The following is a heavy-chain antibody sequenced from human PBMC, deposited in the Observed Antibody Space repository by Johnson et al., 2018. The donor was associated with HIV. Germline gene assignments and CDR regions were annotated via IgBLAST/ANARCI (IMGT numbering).Heavy chain of an antibody. D-gene: IGHD3-10*01. CDR2: IYSGGST. CDR3: ARVLVRGPYPGYAFDI. V-gene: IGHV3-66*01. J-gene: IGHJ3*02. CDR1: GFTV. Sequence: VQLVESGGGVVQPEKSLRLSCAASGFTVRKGLEWVSVIYSGGSTYYADSVKGRFTISRDNSKTTLYLQMNSLRAEDTAVYYCARVLVRGPYPGYAFDIWGQGTMVTVSS.